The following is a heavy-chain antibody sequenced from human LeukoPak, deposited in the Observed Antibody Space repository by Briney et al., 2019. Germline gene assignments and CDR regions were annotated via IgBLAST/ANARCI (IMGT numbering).Heavy chain of an antibody. CDR1: GYTFTSYD. D-gene: IGHD3-22*01. J-gene: IGHJ6*03. V-gene: IGHV1-8*03. Sequence: ASVKVSCKASGYTFTSYDINWVRQATGQGLEWMGWMNPNSGNTGYAQKFEGRVTITRNTSLSTAYMELSSLRSEDTAVYYCARTMYYYDSSGYYSLGDYYMDVWGKGTTVTVSS. CDR2: MNPNSGNT. CDR3: ARTMYYYDSSGYYSLGDYYMDV.